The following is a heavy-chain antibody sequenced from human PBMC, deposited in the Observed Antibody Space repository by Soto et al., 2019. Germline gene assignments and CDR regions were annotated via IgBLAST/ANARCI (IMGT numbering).Heavy chain of an antibody. CDR1: GGTFSSYA. CDR2: IIPIFGTA. CDR3: ARSGYYGSGSYPGFDQ. V-gene: IGHV1-69*13. D-gene: IGHD3-10*01. Sequence: RASVKVSCKASGGTFSSYAISWVRQAPGQGLEWMGGIIPIFGTANYAQKFQGRVTITADESTSTAYMELSSLRSEDTAVYYCARSGYYGSGSYPGFDQWGQGTLVNGSA. J-gene: IGHJ5*02.